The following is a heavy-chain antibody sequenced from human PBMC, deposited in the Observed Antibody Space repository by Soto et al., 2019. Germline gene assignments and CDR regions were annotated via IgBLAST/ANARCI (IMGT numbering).Heavy chain of an antibody. CDR1: GFTFSSYG. Sequence: RLSCAASGFTFSSYGMHWVRQAPGKGLEWVAVISYDGSNKYYADSVKGRFTISRDNSKNTLYLQMNSLRAEDTAVYYCAKDARYYGSGSYYGFYFDYWGQGTLVTVST. V-gene: IGHV3-30*18. CDR3: AKDARYYGSGSYYGFYFDY. D-gene: IGHD3-10*01. CDR2: ISYDGSNK. J-gene: IGHJ4*02.